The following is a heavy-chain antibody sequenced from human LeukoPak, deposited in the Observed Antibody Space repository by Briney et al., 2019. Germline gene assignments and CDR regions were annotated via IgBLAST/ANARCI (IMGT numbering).Heavy chain of an antibody. Sequence: TGGSLRLSCAAPGFTFSSYSMNWVRQSPGKGLEWVANIKPDGSDKYYVDSARGRFTVSRDNAKNSAFLQMNSLRAEDTAIYYCATISAQTFDIWGQGTLVSVSS. CDR3: ATISAQTFDI. V-gene: IGHV3-7*01. D-gene: IGHD5-24*01. J-gene: IGHJ3*02. CDR2: IKPDGSDK. CDR1: GFTFSSYS.